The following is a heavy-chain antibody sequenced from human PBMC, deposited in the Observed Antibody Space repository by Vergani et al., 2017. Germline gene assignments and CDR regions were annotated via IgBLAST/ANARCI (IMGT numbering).Heavy chain of an antibody. J-gene: IGHJ4*02. CDR3: ARQDKNTDMGPG. Sequence: EVQLVQSGTQVKKPGDSLKLSCNVSGYNFLSYWLGWVRQMPGKGLEWIGIIYPGDSDTRYSPSFQGQVTISADKSIRTGYLQWSSLKASDTARYYWARQDKNTDMGPGWGQGTLVTV. CDR1: GYNFLSYW. D-gene: IGHD5-18*01. V-gene: IGHV5-51*01. CDR2: IYPGDSDT.